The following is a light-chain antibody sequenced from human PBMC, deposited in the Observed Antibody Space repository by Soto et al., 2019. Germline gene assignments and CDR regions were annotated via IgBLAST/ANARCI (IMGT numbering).Light chain of an antibody. CDR1: RNVGSK. CDR3: HQYDSWT. CDR2: GAS. J-gene: IGKJ1*01. Sequence: EIVMTQSPATLSVSPGERATLSCRASRNVGSKLAWYMQKPGQAPRLLIYGASSRATGIPDRFSGSGSGTDFTLTISRLEPEDFAVYYCHQYDSWTFGQGTKVDIK. V-gene: IGKV3D-15*01.